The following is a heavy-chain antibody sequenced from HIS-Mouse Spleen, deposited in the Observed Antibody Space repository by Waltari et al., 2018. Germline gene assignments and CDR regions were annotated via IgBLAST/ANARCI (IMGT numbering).Heavy chain of an antibody. CDR2: IKQDGSEK. CDR3: ARALHQLDY. Sequence: EVQLVESGGGLVQPGGSLRLSCAASGFTFSIYWMSWVRQAPGKGLEWVANIKQDGSEKYYVDSVKGRFTISRDNAKNSLYLQMNSLRAEDTAVYYCARALHQLDYWGQGTLVTVSS. J-gene: IGHJ4*02. D-gene: IGHD2-2*01. V-gene: IGHV3-7*01. CDR1: GFTFSIYW.